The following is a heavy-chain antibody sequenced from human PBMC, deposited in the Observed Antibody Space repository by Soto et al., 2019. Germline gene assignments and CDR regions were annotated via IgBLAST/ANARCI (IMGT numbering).Heavy chain of an antibody. V-gene: IGHV4-59*02. J-gene: IGHJ4*01. CDR1: DDSARNDY. Sequence: SKTLSLTCTASDDSARNDYNSWIRQPPGKGLEWIGYISYSGSLNYNPSLKSRVNISVDTSKNQFSLKLSSVAAADTAGYYCANGRDGDHFDFPAHRSLVTVSA. CDR2: ISYSGSL. CDR3: ANGRDGDHFDF. D-gene: IGHD4-17*01.